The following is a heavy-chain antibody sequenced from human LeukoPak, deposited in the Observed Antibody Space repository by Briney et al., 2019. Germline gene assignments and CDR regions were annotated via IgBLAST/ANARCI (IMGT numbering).Heavy chain of an antibody. Sequence: SVKVSCKASGGTFSSYAISWVRQAPGQGLEWMGGIIPIFGTANYAQKFQGRVTFTTDESTSTAYMELSSLRSEDTAVYYCATGGGSSWQFNWFDPWGQGTLVTVSS. V-gene: IGHV1-69*05. J-gene: IGHJ5*02. CDR1: GGTFSSYA. CDR2: IIPIFGTA. D-gene: IGHD6-13*01. CDR3: ATGGGSSWQFNWFDP.